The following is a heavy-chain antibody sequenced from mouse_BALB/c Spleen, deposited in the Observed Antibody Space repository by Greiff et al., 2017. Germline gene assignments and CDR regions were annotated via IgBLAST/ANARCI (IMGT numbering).Heavy chain of an antibody. V-gene: IGHV5-2*01. Sequence: DVMLVESGGGLVQPGESLKLSCESNEYEFPSHDMSWVRKTPEKRLELVAAINSDGGSTYYPDTMERRFIISRDNTKKTLYLQMSSLRSEDTALYYCARHADYGNYNYYAMDYWGQGTSVTVSS. CDR3: ARHADYGNYNYYAMDY. CDR1: EYEFPSHD. CDR2: INSDGGST. D-gene: IGHD2-1*01. J-gene: IGHJ4*01.